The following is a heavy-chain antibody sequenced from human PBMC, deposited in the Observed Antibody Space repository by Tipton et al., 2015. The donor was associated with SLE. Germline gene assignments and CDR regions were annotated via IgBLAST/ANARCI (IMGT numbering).Heavy chain of an antibody. V-gene: IGHV4-34*01. CDR1: GGSFSGYY. CDR3: ARDHSSSPAYFQH. Sequence: TLSLTCAVYGGSFSGYYWSWIRQPPGEGLEWIGEINHSGSTNYNPSLKSRVTISVYTSKNQFSLKLSSMTAADTAVYYCARDHSSSPAYFQHWGQGTLVTVSS. D-gene: IGHD6-6*01. J-gene: IGHJ1*01. CDR2: INHSGST.